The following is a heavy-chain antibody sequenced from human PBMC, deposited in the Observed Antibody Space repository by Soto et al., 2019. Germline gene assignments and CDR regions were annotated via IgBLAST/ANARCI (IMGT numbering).Heavy chain of an antibody. Sequence: PSETLSLTCTVSRGSVSSGSYHWSWIRQPPGKGLAWLGHIYYSGSTNYNPSLKSRVTLSVDTSKNQFSLKLSSVSAADTSVYYCPRLGYCSSTSCSKRSRYDMDGWDQGTTFTVAS. CDR2: IYYSGST. J-gene: IGHJ6*02. CDR1: RGSVSSGSYH. V-gene: IGHV4-61*01. CDR3: PRLGYCSSTSCSKRSRYDMDG. D-gene: IGHD2-2*01.